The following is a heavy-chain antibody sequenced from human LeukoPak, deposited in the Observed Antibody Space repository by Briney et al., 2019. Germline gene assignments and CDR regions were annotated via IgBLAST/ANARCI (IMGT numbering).Heavy chain of an antibody. Sequence: SETLSLTCTVSGGSITGYYWSWIRQSPGKGLEWIGYIYYSGSTNYNPSLKSRVTISVDTSKNQFSLKLSSVTAADTAVYYCASEALVVVPAAIDYYYYMDVWGKGTTVTVSS. CDR3: ASEALVVVPAAIDYYYYMDV. D-gene: IGHD2-2*01. CDR2: IYYSGST. V-gene: IGHV4-59*08. J-gene: IGHJ6*03. CDR1: GGSITGYY.